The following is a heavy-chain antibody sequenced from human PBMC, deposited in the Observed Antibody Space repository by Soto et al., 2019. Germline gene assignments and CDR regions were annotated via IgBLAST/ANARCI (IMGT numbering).Heavy chain of an antibody. D-gene: IGHD4-17*01. J-gene: IGHJ4*02. CDR2: IYYTGST. V-gene: IGHV4-59*01. CDR3: ARNRRGDYGDYDLDY. CDR1: GDSISSYY. Sequence: SETLSLTCTVSGDSISSYYWSWIRQPPGKGLEWIGYIYYTGSTNYNPSLKSQVTMSVDTSKNQFSLKLGSVTTADTAVYYCARNRRGDYGDYDLDYWGQGTLVTVSS.